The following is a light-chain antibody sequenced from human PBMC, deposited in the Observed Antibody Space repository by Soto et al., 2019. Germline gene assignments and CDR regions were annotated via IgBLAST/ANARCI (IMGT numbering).Light chain of an antibody. Sequence: QYVLTQPPSASGTPGQRVTISCSGSNSNIGSKYVYWYQQLPGTAPKLLLYRNNQRPSGVPDRFSGSKSGTSASLAISGLRSEDEADYYCAAWDNSLVGGPAFGGGTKLTGL. CDR3: AAWDNSLVGGPA. V-gene: IGLV1-47*01. CDR2: RNN. CDR1: NSNIGSKY. J-gene: IGLJ2*01.